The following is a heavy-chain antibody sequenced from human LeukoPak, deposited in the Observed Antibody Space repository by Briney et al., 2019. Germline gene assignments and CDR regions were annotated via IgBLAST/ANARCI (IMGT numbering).Heavy chain of an antibody. CDR1: GGSINTYY. J-gene: IGHJ3*02. CDR3: ARSQQQLVLRGAFDI. D-gene: IGHD6-13*01. CDR2: IYSTGIT. V-gene: IGHV4-4*07. Sequence: SETLSLTCTVSGGSINTYYWSWIRQPAGKGLEWIGRIYSTGITTYNPSLKGRVTMSVDTSKNQFSLKLSSVTAADTAVYYCARSQQQLVLRGAFDIWGQGTMVTVSS.